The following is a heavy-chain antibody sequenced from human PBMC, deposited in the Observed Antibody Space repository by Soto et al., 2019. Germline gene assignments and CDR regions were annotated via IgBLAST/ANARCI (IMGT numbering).Heavy chain of an antibody. V-gene: IGHV1-8*01. Sequence: ASVKVSCKASGYTFTSYDINWVRQATGQGLEWMGWMNPNSGNTGYAQKFQGRVTMARNTSISTAYMELSSLRSEDTAVYYCARGRDYYDYIWGSYPDPFFDYWGQGTLVTVSS. CDR2: MNPNSGNT. D-gene: IGHD3-16*01. J-gene: IGHJ4*02. CDR1: GYTFTSYD. CDR3: ARGRDYYDYIWGSYPDPFFDY.